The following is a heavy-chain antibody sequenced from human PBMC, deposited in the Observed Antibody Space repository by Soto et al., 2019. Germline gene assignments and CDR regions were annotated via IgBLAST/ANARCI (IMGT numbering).Heavy chain of an antibody. CDR3: ARESGGATATLDYYYFYMDV. CDR2: INPNSGDK. CDR1: GYTFSDYY. D-gene: IGHD5-12*01. Sequence: QVQLVQSGAEVKKPGASVTVSCKASGYTFSDYYLHWVRQAPGQGPEWMGRINPNSGDKKFAQNFEGRVTMTRDTSVRTAFMELNWLKSDDTAVYYCARESGGATATLDYYYFYMDVWGKGTTVTVSS. J-gene: IGHJ6*03. V-gene: IGHV1-2*06.